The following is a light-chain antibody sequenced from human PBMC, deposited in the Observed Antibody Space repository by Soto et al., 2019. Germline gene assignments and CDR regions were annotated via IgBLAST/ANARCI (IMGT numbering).Light chain of an antibody. J-gene: IGKJ1*01. Sequence: DIQMTQSPSSVSASVGDRVTITCRASQGIGSWLAWYQQKPGKAPNLLIYAASSLQSGVPSRFSGSGSGTDFTLTIGSLQPEDFATYYCQQANSFPWTFGQGTKGEIK. V-gene: IGKV1-12*01. CDR3: QQANSFPWT. CDR1: QGIGSW. CDR2: AAS.